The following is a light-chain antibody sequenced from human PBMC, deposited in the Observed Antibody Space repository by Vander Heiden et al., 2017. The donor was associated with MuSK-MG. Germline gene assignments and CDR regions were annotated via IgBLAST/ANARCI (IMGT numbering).Light chain of an antibody. CDR1: QGIASY. CDR3: RQVHSYPRT. CDR2: AAS. Sequence: DSQLTQSPSFLSASVGDRVTITCRASQGIASYLAWYQQKPGKVPKLLIYAASTLQSEVPSRFSGSGPGTEYTLTVIILQPEDFATYFCRQVHSYPRTFGQGTKVESK. J-gene: IGKJ2*01. V-gene: IGKV1-9*01.